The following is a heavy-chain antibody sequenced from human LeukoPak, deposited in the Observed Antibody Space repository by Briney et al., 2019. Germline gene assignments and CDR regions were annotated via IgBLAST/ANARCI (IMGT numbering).Heavy chain of an antibody. Sequence: GGSLRLSCAASGFSFTTYWMGWVRQAPGKGLEWVANINQDESSQYYVDAVRGRFTISRDNARNSLYLQVNSLRAEDTAVYYCARGGTSGYSSTRHFWGGNYYFDYWGQGSLVTVSS. V-gene: IGHV3-7*01. D-gene: IGHD2-2*01. J-gene: IGHJ4*02. CDR1: GFSFTTYW. CDR2: INQDESSQ. CDR3: ARGGTSGYSSTRHFWGGNYYFDY.